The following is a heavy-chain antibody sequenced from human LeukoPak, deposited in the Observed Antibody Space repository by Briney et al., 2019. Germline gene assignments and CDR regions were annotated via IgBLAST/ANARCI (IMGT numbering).Heavy chain of an antibody. J-gene: IGHJ4*02. D-gene: IGHD6-19*01. CDR2: ISGSGGST. CDR1: GFTFNNYA. Sequence: GGSLRLSCAASGFTFNNYAMSWVRQAPGKGLEWVSGISGSGGSTYYAASVKGRFTLSRDNSKNTLYLQMNSLRAEDTAVYYCAKDYSSSAWYVFDYWGQGTLVTVSS. V-gene: IGHV3-23*01. CDR3: AKDYSSSAWYVFDY.